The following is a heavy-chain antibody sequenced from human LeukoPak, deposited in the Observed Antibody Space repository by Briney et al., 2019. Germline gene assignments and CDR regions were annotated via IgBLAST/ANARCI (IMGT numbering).Heavy chain of an antibody. J-gene: IGHJ4*02. CDR3: ARLPTYSSGYYWWRGAHDY. CDR1: GDSISSYY. D-gene: IGHD3-22*01. CDR2: IYYSGST. Sequence: PSETLSLTCTVSGDSISSYYRSWIRQPPGKGLEYIGYIYYSGSTNYNPSLKSRVTISVDTSKNQFSLKLSSVTAADTAVYYCARLPTYSSGYYWWRGAHDYWGQGTLVTVSS. V-gene: IGHV4-59*01.